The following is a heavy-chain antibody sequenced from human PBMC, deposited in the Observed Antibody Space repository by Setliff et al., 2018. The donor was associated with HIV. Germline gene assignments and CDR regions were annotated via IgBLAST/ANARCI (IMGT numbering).Heavy chain of an antibody. CDR2: IYWDDAQ. CDR3: AHISRVAYVNIKYYFDY. CDR1: GFSPTTGAVG. J-gene: IGHJ4*02. D-gene: IGHD2-2*01. V-gene: IGHV2-5*02. Sequence: TLPLTCTFSGFSPTTGAVGVGWIRQPPGRAPGWRALIYWDDAQRYSPSLKSKLTITRDTSKNQVVLTMTNMDPVDTATHYCAHISRVAYVNIKYYFDYWGQGTLVTVSS.